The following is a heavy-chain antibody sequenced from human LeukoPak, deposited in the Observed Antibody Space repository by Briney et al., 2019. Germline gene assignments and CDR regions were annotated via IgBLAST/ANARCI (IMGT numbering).Heavy chain of an antibody. CDR2: IYYRGST. Sequence: PSETLSLTCSVSGGSISSYYWSWIRQPPGKGLEWIGYIYYRGSTNYDPSLKSRVTMSVDTSKNQFSLKLTSVTAADTAVYYCARESYEKFDHWVQGTLVIVSS. CDR1: GGSISSYY. CDR3: ARESYEKFDH. J-gene: IGHJ4*02. V-gene: IGHV4-59*01. D-gene: IGHD3-3*01.